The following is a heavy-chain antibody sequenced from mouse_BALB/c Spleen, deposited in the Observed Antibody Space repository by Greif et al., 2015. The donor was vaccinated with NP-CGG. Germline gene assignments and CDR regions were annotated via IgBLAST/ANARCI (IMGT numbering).Heavy chain of an antibody. Sequence: DVKLQESGAELVKPGASVKLSCTASGFNIKDTYMHWVKQRPEQGLEWIGRIVPANGNTKYDPTFQGKATITADTSSNTAYLQRSSLTSEDTAVYYCARYLYGNYFDYWGQGTTLTVSS. J-gene: IGHJ2*01. CDR3: ARYLYGNYFDY. CDR2: IVPANGNT. V-gene: IGHV14-3*02. CDR1: GFNIKDTY. D-gene: IGHD2-10*02.